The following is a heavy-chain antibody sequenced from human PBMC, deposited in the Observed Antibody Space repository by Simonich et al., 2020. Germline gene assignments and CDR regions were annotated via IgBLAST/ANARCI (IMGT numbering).Heavy chain of an antibody. CDR1: GFTFSSYA. J-gene: IGHJ3*02. Sequence: QVQLVESGGGVVQPGRSLRLSCAASGFTFSSYALHCVRQAPGKGLECVAIRSNDGSNKNYADSEKGRFTISRDNSKNTLYLQMNSLRAEDTAVYYCAREGLLLDAFDIWGQGTMVTVSS. D-gene: IGHD2-15*01. CDR3: AREGLLLDAFDI. V-gene: IGHV3-30*07. CDR2: RSNDGSNK.